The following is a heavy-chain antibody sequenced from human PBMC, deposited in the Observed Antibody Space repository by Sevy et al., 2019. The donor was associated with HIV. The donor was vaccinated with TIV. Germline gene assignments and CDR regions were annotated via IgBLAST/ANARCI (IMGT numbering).Heavy chain of an antibody. CDR1: GYTFTSYG. Sequence: ASVKVSCKASGYTFTSYGISWVRPAPGQGLEWMGWISAYNDNTNYAQMLQGRVTMTTDTSTSTAYMELRSLRSDDTAIYYCARDLAAAGTRWFDPWGQGTLVTVSS. CDR2: ISAYNDNT. D-gene: IGHD6-13*01. V-gene: IGHV1-18*04. J-gene: IGHJ5*02. CDR3: ARDLAAAGTRWFDP.